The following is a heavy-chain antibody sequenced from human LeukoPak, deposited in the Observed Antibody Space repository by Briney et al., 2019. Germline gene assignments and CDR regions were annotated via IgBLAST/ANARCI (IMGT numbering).Heavy chain of an antibody. J-gene: IGHJ4*02. CDR3: ASPRRACSGHYFDY. CDR2: IIPIFGTA. D-gene: IGHD4/OR15-4a*01. Sequence: SVKVSCKASGDTFSSYAISWVRQAPGQGLEWMGGIIPIFGTANYAQKFQGRVTITADESTSTAYMELSSLRSEDTAVYYCASPRRACSGHYFDYWGQGTLVTVSS. V-gene: IGHV1-69*13. CDR1: GDTFSSYA.